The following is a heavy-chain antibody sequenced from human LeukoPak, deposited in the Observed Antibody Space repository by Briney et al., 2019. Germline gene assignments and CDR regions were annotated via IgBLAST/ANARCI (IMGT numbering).Heavy chain of an antibody. CDR1: GGSISSYY. V-gene: IGHV4-59*01. J-gene: IGHJ4*02. D-gene: IGHD6-6*01. Sequence: KASETLSLTCTVSGGSISSYYWSWIRQPPGKGLEWIGYIYYSGSTNYNPSLKSRVTISVDTSKNQFSLKLSSVTAADTAVYYCARDKGARLFDYWGQGTLVTVSS. CDR2: IYYSGST. CDR3: ARDKGARLFDY.